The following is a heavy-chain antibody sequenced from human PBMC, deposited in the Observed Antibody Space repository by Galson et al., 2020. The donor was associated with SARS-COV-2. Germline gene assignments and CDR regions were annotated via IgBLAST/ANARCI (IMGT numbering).Heavy chain of an antibody. J-gene: IGHJ6*02. CDR2: ISYSGST. Sequence: ETSETLSLTCSVSDVSMTSYYWSWIRQPPGKGLEWIGYISYSGSTTYNPSLRSRVTILVDLSKKQFSLKLSSVTAADTAVYYCARDPAPLYGDNYYYGMDVWGRGTAVIVSS. CDR3: ARDPAPLYGDNYYYGMDV. D-gene: IGHD4-17*01. CDR1: DVSMTSYY. V-gene: IGHV4-59*01.